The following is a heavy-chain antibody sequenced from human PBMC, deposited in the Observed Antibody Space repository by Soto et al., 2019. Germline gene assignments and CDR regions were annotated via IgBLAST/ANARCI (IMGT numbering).Heavy chain of an antibody. Sequence: SVKVSCKASGGTFSSYAISWVRQAPGQGLEWMGGIIPIFGTANYAQKFQGRVTITADKSTSTAYMELSSLRSEDTAVYYCARGVVAPLNVPFDYWGQGTLVTVSS. V-gene: IGHV1-69*06. D-gene: IGHD3-22*01. J-gene: IGHJ4*02. CDR2: IIPIFGTA. CDR1: GGTFSSYA. CDR3: ARGVVAPLNVPFDY.